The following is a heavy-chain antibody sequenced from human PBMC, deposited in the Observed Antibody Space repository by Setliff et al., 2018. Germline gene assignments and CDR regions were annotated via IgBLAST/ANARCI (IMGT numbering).Heavy chain of an antibody. Sequence: KPSETLSLTCAVYGGSFSGYYWSWIRQPPGKGLEWIGEINHSGSTNYSPSLKSRVTISLDTSTNQVSLKLSSVTAADTAVYYCARVSQYSSGWYYYYYGMDVWGQGTTVTVSS. CDR2: INHSGST. D-gene: IGHD6-19*01. J-gene: IGHJ6*02. V-gene: IGHV4-34*01. CDR1: GGSFSGYY. CDR3: ARVSQYSSGWYYYYYGMDV.